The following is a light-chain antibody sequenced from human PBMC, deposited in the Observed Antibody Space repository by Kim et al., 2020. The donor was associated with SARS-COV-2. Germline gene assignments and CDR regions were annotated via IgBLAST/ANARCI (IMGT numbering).Light chain of an antibody. V-gene: IGKV3-11*01. CDR2: DAS. CDR3: QQRSNWPLT. Sequence: CSPGERATLSCRASQSVSSYLAWYQQKPGQAPRLLIYDASNRATGIPARFSGSGSGTDFTLTISSLEPEDFAVYYCQQRSNWPLTFGGGTKVDIK. J-gene: IGKJ4*01. CDR1: QSVSSY.